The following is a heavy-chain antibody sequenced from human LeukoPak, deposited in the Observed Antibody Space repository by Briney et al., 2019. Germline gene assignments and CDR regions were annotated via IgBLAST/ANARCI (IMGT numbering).Heavy chain of an antibody. CDR1: GFTFSSYA. J-gene: IGHJ4*02. V-gene: IGHV3-23*01. Sequence: GGSLRLSCAASGFTFSSYAMSWVRQAPGKGLEWVSAISTSGGSTYCADSVKGRFTISRDNSKNTLYLQMNSLRVEDTAVYYCAKDREGWYSSSSDYWGQGTLATVSS. CDR3: AKDREGWYSSSSDY. D-gene: IGHD6-6*01. CDR2: ISTSGGST.